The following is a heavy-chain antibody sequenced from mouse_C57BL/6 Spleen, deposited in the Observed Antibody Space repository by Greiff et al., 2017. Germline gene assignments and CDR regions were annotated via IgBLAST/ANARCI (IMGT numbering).Heavy chain of an antibody. J-gene: IGHJ2*01. Sequence: QVQLQQSGAELVRPGTSVKVSCKASGYAFTNYLIEWVKQRPGQGLEWIGVINPGSGGTKYNEKFKGKATLTADKSSSTAYMQLSSLTSEDSAVYFCARAGAERYFDYWGQGTTLTVSS. D-gene: IGHD3-1*01. V-gene: IGHV1-54*01. CDR2: INPGSGGT. CDR1: GYAFTNYL. CDR3: ARAGAERYFDY.